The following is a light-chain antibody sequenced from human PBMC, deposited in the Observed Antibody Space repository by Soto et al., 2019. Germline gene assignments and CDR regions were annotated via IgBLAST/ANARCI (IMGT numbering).Light chain of an antibody. CDR1: QSVLYSPNNKNY. Sequence: DIVMTQSPDSLAVSLGERATINCKSSQSVLYSPNNKNYLTWYQQKPGQPPKLLIYWASTRESGVPDRFSGSGSGTDFTLTISSLQAEDVAVYYCQQYYSTPFTFGPGTKVDI. V-gene: IGKV4-1*01. CDR2: WAS. CDR3: QQYYSTPFT. J-gene: IGKJ3*01.